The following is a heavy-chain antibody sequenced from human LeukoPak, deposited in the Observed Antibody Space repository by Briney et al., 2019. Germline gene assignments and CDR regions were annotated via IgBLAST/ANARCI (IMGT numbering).Heavy chain of an antibody. CDR2: IYTSGST. J-gene: IGHJ4*02. V-gene: IGHV4-4*07. CDR3: ARDVAVAGTFAGFDY. D-gene: IGHD6-19*01. CDR1: GGSISSYY. Sequence: PSETLSLTCTVSGGSISSYYWSWIRQPPGKGLEWIGRIYTSGSTNYNPSLKSRVTMSVDTSKNQFSLKLSSVTAADTAVYYCARDVAVAGTFAGFDYWGQGTLVTVSS.